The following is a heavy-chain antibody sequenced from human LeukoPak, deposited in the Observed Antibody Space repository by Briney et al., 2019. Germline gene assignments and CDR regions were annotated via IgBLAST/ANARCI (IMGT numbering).Heavy chain of an antibody. Sequence: SETLSLTCAVYGGSFSGYYWSWIRQPPGKGLEWIGEINHSGSTNYNPSLKSRVTISVDTSKNQFSLKLSSVTAADTAVYYCARVMAPNSSGYLEEGWFDPWGQGTLVTVSS. J-gene: IGHJ5*02. CDR2: INHSGST. D-gene: IGHD3-22*01. CDR3: ARVMAPNSSGYLEEGWFDP. CDR1: GGSFSGYY. V-gene: IGHV4-34*01.